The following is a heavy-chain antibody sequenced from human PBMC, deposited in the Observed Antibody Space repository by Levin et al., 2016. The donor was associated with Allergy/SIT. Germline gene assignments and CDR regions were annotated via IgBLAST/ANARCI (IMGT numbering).Heavy chain of an antibody. CDR3: AKAPSIVGATTYWYFDL. Sequence: GGSLRLSCAASGITFSSNAMSWVRQAPGKGLEWVSVISSTGGSTYYADSVKGRFTISRDNSKGMLYLQMNSLRVEDTAVYYCAKAPSIVGATTYWYFDLWGRGTLVTVSS. V-gene: IGHV3-23*01. CDR2: ISSTGGST. D-gene: IGHD1-26*01. CDR1: GITFSSNA. J-gene: IGHJ2*01.